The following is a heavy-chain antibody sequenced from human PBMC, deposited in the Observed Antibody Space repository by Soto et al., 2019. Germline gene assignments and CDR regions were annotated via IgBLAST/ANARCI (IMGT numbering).Heavy chain of an antibody. CDR2: IYASGTT. CDR1: GGSISSYF. J-gene: IGHJ3*02. V-gene: IGHV4-4*07. D-gene: IGHD3-22*01. CDR3: ARAYDSSGNHAFDI. Sequence: QVQLQESGPGLVKPSETLSLSCTVSGGSISSYFWSWIRQPAGKGLEWIGRIYASGTTYYNPSLKSRVTMSVDTSKNQFSLKLNSVTAADTAVYYCARAYDSSGNHAFDIWGQGTMVTVS.